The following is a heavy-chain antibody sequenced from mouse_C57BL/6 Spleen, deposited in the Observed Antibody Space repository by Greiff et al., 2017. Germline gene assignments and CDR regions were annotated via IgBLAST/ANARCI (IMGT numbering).Heavy chain of an antibody. CDR2: IYPGGGYT. CDR1: GYTFTNYW. CDR3: ARSHYGSSYDYYAMDY. V-gene: IGHV1-63*01. D-gene: IGHD1-1*01. J-gene: IGHJ4*01. Sequence: QVQLQQSGAELVRPGTSVKMSCKASGYTFTNYWIGWAKQRPGHGLEWIGDIYPGGGYTNYNEKFKGKATLTADKSSSTAYMQFSSLTSEDSAIYYCARSHYGSSYDYYAMDYWGQGTSVTVSS.